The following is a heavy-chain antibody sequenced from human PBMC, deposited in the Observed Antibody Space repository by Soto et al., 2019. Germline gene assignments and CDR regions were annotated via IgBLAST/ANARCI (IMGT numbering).Heavy chain of an antibody. CDR2: ISGYNGDT. Sequence: QIPLVQSGPEVKKPGASVKVSCKASGYKFTSYGITWVRQAPGQGLEWMGWISGYNGDTKFGQKVQGRVTPTTDTSTSTAYMELRSLRSDDTAVYYCARDQWMVPRGGYDWGQGTLVTVSS. V-gene: IGHV1-18*01. CDR3: ARDQWMVPRGGYD. CDR1: GYKFTSYG. D-gene: IGHD6-19*01. J-gene: IGHJ4*02.